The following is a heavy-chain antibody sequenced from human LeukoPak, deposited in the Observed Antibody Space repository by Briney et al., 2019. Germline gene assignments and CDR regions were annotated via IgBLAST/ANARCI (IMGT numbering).Heavy chain of an antibody. Sequence: SETLSLTCTVSGGSISSYYWSWIRRPPGKGLEWIGYIYYSGSTNYNPSLKSRVTISVDTSKNQFSLKLSSVTAADTAVYYCARHITMVNWFDPWGQGTLVTVSS. J-gene: IGHJ5*02. D-gene: IGHD3-10*01. CDR3: ARHITMVNWFDP. CDR1: GGSISSYY. V-gene: IGHV4-59*08. CDR2: IYYSGST.